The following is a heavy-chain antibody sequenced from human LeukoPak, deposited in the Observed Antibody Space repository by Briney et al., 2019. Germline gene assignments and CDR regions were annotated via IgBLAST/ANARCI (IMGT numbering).Heavy chain of an antibody. CDR3: ATAVCGGGSCYDFDY. CDR2: ISSSSSTI. V-gene: IGHV3-48*01. CDR1: GFTFSSYS. Sequence: PGGSLRLSCAASGFTFSSYSMNWVRQAPGKGLEWVSYISSSSSTIYYADSVKGRFTISRDNAKNSLYLQMNSLRAEDTAVYYCATAVCGGGSCYDFDYWGQGTLVTVSS. J-gene: IGHJ4*02. D-gene: IGHD2-15*01.